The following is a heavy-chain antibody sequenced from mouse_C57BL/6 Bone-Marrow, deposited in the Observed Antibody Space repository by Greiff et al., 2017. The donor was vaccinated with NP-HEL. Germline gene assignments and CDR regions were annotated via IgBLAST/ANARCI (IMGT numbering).Heavy chain of an antibody. Sequence: EVQGVESGGGLVQPGGSLKLSCAASGFTFSDYGMAWVRQAPRKGPEWVAFISNLAYSIYYADTVTGRFTISRENAKNTLYLEMSSLRSEDTAMYYCARQGITTVVATYYAMDYWGQGTSVTVSS. J-gene: IGHJ4*01. CDR1: GFTFSDYG. CDR3: ARQGITTVVATYYAMDY. CDR2: ISNLAYSI. V-gene: IGHV5-15*01. D-gene: IGHD1-1*01.